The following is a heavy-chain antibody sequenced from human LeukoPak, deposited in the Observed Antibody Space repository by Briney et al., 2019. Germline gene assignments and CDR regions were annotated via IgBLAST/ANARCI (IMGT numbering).Heavy chain of an antibody. Sequence: SETLSLTCSVYGDSISSSSYYWAWIRQPPGKGLAWIGSIYYSGSTYYNPSLKSRVTISVDTSKNQFSLKLSSVTAADTAVYYCARAESRQSYSGTYGYWGQGTLVTVSS. D-gene: IGHD1-26*01. V-gene: IGHV4-39*01. J-gene: IGHJ4*02. CDR1: GDSISSSSYY. CDR3: ARAESRQSYSGTYGY. CDR2: IYYSGST.